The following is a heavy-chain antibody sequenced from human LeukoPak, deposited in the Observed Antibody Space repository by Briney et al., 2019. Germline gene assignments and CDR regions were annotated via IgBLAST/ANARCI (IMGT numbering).Heavy chain of an antibody. J-gene: IGHJ6*02. D-gene: IGHD2-21*02. CDR2: ISGSGGST. Sequence: GGSLRLSCAASGFTFSSYAMSWVRQAPGKGLEWVSAISGSGGSTYYADSVKGRFTISRDNSKNTLYLQMNSLRAEDTAVYYCAKEEYCGGDCYAHLLYYYYYYGMGVWGQGTTVTVSS. V-gene: IGHV3-23*01. CDR3: AKEEYCGGDCYAHLLYYYYYYGMGV. CDR1: GFTFSSYA.